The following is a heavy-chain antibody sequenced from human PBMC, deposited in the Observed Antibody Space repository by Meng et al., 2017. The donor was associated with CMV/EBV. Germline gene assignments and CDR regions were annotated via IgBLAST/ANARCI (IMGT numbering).Heavy chain of an antibody. D-gene: IGHD3-22*01. Sequence: ATGGAFSGYAMSWVGEGPGQGVEWMRGVDGMVSVENNAERVQGRVTIAAEKSTGTDYVELGSLRSEGATVYYCKSGYYYDSSGPDYWGQGKLVTVSS. V-gene: IGHV1-69*10. CDR1: GGAFSGYA. CDR2: VDGMVSVE. J-gene: IGHJ4*02. CDR3: KSGYYYDSSGPDY.